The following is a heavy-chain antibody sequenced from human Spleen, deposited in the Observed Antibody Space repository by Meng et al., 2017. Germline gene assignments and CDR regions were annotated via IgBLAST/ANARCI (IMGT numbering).Heavy chain of an antibody. CDR2: IIPIFGTA. Sequence: SVKVSCKASGGTFSSYAISWVRQAPGQGLEWMGGIIPIFGTANYAQKFQGRVTITADKSTSTAYMELSSLRSEDTAVYYCARGTELGYYYYGMDVWGQGTTVPVSS. D-gene: IGHD3-10*01. CDR1: GGTFSSYA. J-gene: IGHJ6*02. CDR3: ARGTELGYYYYGMDV. V-gene: IGHV1-69*06.